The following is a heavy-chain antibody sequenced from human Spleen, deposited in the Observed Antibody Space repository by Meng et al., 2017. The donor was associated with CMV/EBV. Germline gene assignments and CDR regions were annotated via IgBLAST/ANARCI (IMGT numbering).Heavy chain of an antibody. CDR2: IHPNTGGT. CDR3: ARDDNWGPDY. Sequence: VSCKASGYTFTGQYMHWVRQAPGQGLEWMGWIHPNTGGTNYAQNFQGRVTMTRDTSIRTVYMELSSLRSDDTAIYYCARDDNWGPDYWGQGTLVTVSS. CDR1: GYTFTGQY. J-gene: IGHJ4*02. D-gene: IGHD7-27*01. V-gene: IGHV1-2*02.